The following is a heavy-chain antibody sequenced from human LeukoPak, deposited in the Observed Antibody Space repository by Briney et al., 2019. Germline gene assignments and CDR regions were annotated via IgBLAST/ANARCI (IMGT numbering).Heavy chain of an antibody. Sequence: GGSLRLSCAASGFTFSSYAMSWVRQAPGKGLEWVSAISGSGGSTYYAASVKGRFTISRDNSKNTLYLQMNSLRAEDTAVYYCAKTTVVTPRHFDYWGQGSLVTVSS. CDR1: GFTFSSYA. D-gene: IGHD4-23*01. CDR3: AKTTVVTPRHFDY. V-gene: IGHV3-23*01. J-gene: IGHJ4*02. CDR2: ISGSGGST.